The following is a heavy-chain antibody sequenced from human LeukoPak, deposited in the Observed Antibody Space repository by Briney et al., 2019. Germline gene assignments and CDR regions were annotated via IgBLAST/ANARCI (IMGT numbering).Heavy chain of an antibody. J-gene: IGHJ3*02. V-gene: IGHV4-4*07. CDR2: IYTSGST. CDR1: GGSISSYY. CDR3: ARYSSGWYSDAFDI. D-gene: IGHD6-19*01. Sequence: PSGTLSLTCTVSGGSISSYYWSWIRQAAGKGLEWIGRIYTSGSTDYNPSLKSRVTMSVDTSKNQFSLKLSSVTAADTAVYYCARYSSGWYSDAFDIWGQGTMVTVSS.